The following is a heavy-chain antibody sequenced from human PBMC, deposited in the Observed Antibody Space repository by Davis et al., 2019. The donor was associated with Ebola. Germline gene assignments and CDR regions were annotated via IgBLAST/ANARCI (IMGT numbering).Heavy chain of an antibody. CDR1: GFTFDDYG. CDR3: ARRPGEVYYSDL. D-gene: IGHD3-16*01. CDR2: IDWNGGRT. J-gene: IGHJ4*02. V-gene: IGHV3-20*04. Sequence: PGGSLRLSCAASGFTFDDYGMSWVRQAPGKGLEWVSVIDWNGGRTAYADSVKGRFTIASDNAKNSLYLQMNSLRAEDTALYYCARRPGEVYYSDLWGQGTLVTVSS.